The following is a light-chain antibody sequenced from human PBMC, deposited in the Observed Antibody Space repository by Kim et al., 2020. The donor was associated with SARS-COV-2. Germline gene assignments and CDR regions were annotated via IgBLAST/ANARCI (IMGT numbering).Light chain of an antibody. CDR3: QSYDSSLSGFYV. J-gene: IGLJ1*01. CDR1: SSNIGAGYD. Sequence: RVTISCTGSSSNIGAGYDVHWYQQLPGTAPKLLIYGNSNRPSGVPDRFSGSKSGTSASLAITGLQAEDEADYYCQSYDSSLSGFYVFGTRTKVTVL. CDR2: GNS. V-gene: IGLV1-40*01.